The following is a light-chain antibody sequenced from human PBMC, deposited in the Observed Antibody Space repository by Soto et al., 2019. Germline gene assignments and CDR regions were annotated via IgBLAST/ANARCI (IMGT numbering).Light chain of an antibody. V-gene: IGLV2-14*03. CDR1: SSDVGGYNY. Sequence: QSALTQPASVSGSPGQSITISCTGTSSDVGGYNYVSWYQQHPGKAPKVMIYDVSYRPSGVSNRFSGSKSGNTASLTISGLQVEDEADYCSSYTSSSTLVVFGGGTKVTVL. CDR2: DVS. J-gene: IGLJ2*01. CDR3: SSYTSSSTLVV.